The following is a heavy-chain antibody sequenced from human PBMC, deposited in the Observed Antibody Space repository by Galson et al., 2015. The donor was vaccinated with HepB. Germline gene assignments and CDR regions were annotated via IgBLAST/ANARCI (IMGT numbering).Heavy chain of an antibody. D-gene: IGHD4-17*01. V-gene: IGHV1-46*01. J-gene: IGHJ2*01. CDR3: ARDMTTVTHYWYFDL. CDR1: GYTFTKYY. Sequence: CKASGYTFTKYYLHWVRQAPGQGLEWMGIINPFGGNTSYAQKFQGRVTMTRDTSTSTVYMELSSLRSEDTAMYYCARDMTTVTHYWYFDLWGRGTLVTVSS. CDR2: INPFGGNT.